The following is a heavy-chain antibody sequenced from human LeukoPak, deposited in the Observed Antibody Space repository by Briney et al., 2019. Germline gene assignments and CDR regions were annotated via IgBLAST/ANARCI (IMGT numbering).Heavy chain of an antibody. D-gene: IGHD1-26*01. V-gene: IGHV1-2*06. Sequence: ASVKVSCKASGYTFTDNYIHWVRQAPGQGLEWMGRINPNSGGTTYAQRFQGRVTMTRDTSINTAYMELGWLRSDDTAMYYCARDRGRWELQALPDHWGQGTLVTISS. J-gene: IGHJ4*02. CDR3: ARDRGRWELQALPDH. CDR2: INPNSGGT. CDR1: GYTFTDNY.